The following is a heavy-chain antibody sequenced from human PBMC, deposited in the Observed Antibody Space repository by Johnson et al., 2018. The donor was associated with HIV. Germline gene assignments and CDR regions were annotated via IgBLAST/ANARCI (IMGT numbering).Heavy chain of an antibody. Sequence: VQLVESGGGLVQPGRSLRLSCAASGFTFDDYAMHWVRQAPGKGLEWVSGISWNSGSIGYADSVKGRFTISRDNAKNFLYLQMNSLRAEDTALYYCAKDLQSGATTHAFDIWGQGTMVTVSS. CDR2: ISWNSGSI. J-gene: IGHJ3*02. V-gene: IGHV3-9*01. CDR3: AKDLQSGATTHAFDI. CDR1: GFTFDDYA. D-gene: IGHD5-12*01.